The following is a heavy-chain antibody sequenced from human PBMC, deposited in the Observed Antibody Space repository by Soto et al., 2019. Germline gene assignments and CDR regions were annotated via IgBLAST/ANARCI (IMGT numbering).Heavy chain of an antibody. D-gene: IGHD7-27*01. V-gene: IGHV3-48*02. CDR2: IGTSGSTT. Sequence: EVQLVESGGGLVQPGGSLRLSCAASGFTFSSYSMSWVRQGPGKGLEWVSYIGTSGSTTYYADSVKGRFAISRDNAKYPLYLQVNRLRDEDNAVYYCASDRLTGVRREAFDIWGQGTMVTVSS. J-gene: IGHJ3*02. CDR3: ASDRLTGVRREAFDI. CDR1: GFTFSSYS.